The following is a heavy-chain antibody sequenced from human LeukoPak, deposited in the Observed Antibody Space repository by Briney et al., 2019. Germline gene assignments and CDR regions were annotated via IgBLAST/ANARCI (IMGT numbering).Heavy chain of an antibody. Sequence: SETLSLTCTVSGGSVSSSNYYWGWIRQPPGKGLEWIGTIYYSGRTYYNPSLKSRVTISVDTSKKQFSLKLSSVTAADTAVYYCARTPSYYYDNSGYCIWGQGTMVTVSS. V-gene: IGHV4-39*01. D-gene: IGHD3-22*01. J-gene: IGHJ3*02. CDR1: GGSVSSSNYY. CDR3: ARTPSYYYDNSGYCI. CDR2: IYYSGRT.